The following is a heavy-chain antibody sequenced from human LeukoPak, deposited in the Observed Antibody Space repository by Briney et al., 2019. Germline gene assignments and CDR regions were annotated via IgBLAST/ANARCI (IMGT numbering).Heavy chain of an antibody. V-gene: IGHV3-23*01. CDR1: GFTFSAYS. J-gene: IGHJ6*03. Sequence: GGSLRLSCVASGFTFSAYSMTWVRQAPGKGLDWVSSISVSGGGTYYADSVRGRFTISRDNSKNTLYLQMNSLRAEDTAVYYCAKGSTKAYCSGGSCYRSIYYYMDVWGKGTTVTVSS. D-gene: IGHD2-15*01. CDR3: AKGSTKAYCSGGSCYRSIYYYMDV. CDR2: ISVSGGGT.